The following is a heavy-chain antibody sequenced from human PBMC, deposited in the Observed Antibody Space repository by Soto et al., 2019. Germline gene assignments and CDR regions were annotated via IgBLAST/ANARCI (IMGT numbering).Heavy chain of an antibody. J-gene: IGHJ4*02. Sequence: ASVKVSCKASGYTFTSYGINWVRQAPGQGLEWMGWISAYNGNTHYAQKLQGRVTMTTDTSTSTANMELRSLTSDDTAVYYCAGDDCISTPCYVSYGGQGTPVTVSS. CDR3: AGDDCISTPCYVSY. CDR1: GYTFTSYG. V-gene: IGHV1-18*01. D-gene: IGHD2-2*01. CDR2: ISAYNGNT.